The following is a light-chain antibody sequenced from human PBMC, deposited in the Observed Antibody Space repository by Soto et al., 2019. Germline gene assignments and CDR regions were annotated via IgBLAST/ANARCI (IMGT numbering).Light chain of an antibody. CDR3: LLSYNGPYV. V-gene: IGLV7-46*01. J-gene: IGLJ1*01. CDR1: TXAVTNGHY. Sequence: QAVVTQEPSLIVSPGGTVTLTCGSSTXAVTNGHYPYWFQQKPGQAPRTLIYDTTNRHSWTPARFSGSLLGGKAALTLSGAQPEDEAEYYCLLSYNGPYVFGTGTKVTVL. CDR2: DTT.